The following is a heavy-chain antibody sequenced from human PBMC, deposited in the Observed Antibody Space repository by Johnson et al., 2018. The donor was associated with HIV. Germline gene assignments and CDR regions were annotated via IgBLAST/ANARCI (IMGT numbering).Heavy chain of an antibody. V-gene: IGHV3-74*03. CDR1: GFTFNNAW. J-gene: IGHJ3*02. D-gene: IGHD3-3*01. CDR2: MNSDGSST. Sequence: VQLVESGGGLVKPGGSLRLSCAASGFTFNNAWMSWVRQAPGKGLVWVSRMNSDGSSTTYADSVKGRFTISRDNAKNTLYLQMKTLRAEDTAVYYCAKGLAAFFAFDIWGQGTMVTVSS. CDR3: AKGLAAFFAFDI.